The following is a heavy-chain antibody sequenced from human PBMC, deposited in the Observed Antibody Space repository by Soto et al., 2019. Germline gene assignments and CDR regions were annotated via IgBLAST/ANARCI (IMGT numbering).Heavy chain of an antibody. Sequence: GGSLRLSCAASGFTFSNYAMTWVRQTPGKGLEWVSGISGSGASTYYASADSVKGRFTISRDNSKNTLYLRVSSLRAEDTAIYYCAKSTKAHTFGYEGDRYGMDVWGQGTTVTVSS. CDR2: ISGSGAST. CDR1: GFTFSNYA. D-gene: IGHD5-18*01. V-gene: IGHV3-23*01. CDR3: AKSTKAHTFGYEGDRYGMDV. J-gene: IGHJ6*02.